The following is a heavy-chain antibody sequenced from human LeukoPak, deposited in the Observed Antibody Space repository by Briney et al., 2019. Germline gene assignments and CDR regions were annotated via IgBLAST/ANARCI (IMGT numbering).Heavy chain of an antibody. J-gene: IGHJ1*01. CDR1: GFTISSYA. CDR3: AKEFKVGTTTKCFQN. V-gene: IGHV3-23*01. Sequence: GGSLRLSCAASGFTISSYAMSWIRQAPGKGLEWVSAISISGDTTYYADSVKGRCTISRDTSKNTVYLEGSSLRVEDTAIYFCAKEFKVGTTTKCFQNWGQGTLVTVSS. D-gene: IGHD1-26*01. CDR2: ISISGDTT.